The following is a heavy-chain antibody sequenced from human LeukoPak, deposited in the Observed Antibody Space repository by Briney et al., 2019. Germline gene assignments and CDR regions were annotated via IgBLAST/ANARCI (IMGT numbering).Heavy chain of an antibody. Sequence: SETLSLTCSVSGYSISSGYYWGWIRQPPGKGLEWIGSIYYSGSTYYNPSLKSRITIPVDTSKNHFSLSLSSVTAADTAVYYCARDNPIFNWFDPWGQGTLVTVSS. CDR2: IYYSGST. CDR3: ARDNPIFNWFDP. V-gene: IGHV4-38-2*02. CDR1: GYSISSGYY. J-gene: IGHJ5*02. D-gene: IGHD3-9*01.